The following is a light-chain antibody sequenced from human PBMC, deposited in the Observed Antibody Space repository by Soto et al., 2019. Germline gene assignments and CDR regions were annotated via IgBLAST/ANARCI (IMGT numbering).Light chain of an antibody. V-gene: IGKV3-20*01. J-gene: IGKJ3*01. Sequence: EIVLTQSPGTLSLSPGERATLSCRASQSVPSSSLAWYQQRPGQAPRLLIYAASTRATAIPDRFNGSGSGTDFTLTITRLEPEDFAVYYCQHYGNSQFTFGPGTKVDIK. CDR2: AAS. CDR3: QHYGNSQFT. CDR1: QSVPSSS.